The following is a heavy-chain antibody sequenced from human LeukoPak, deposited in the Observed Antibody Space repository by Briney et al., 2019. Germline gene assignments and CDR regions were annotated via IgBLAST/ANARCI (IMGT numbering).Heavy chain of an antibody. CDR3: ARYSFPVGRHFDY. CDR2: VSYSGPT. D-gene: IGHD1-26*01. CDR1: GCSIRSNGYF. J-gene: IGHJ4*02. Sequence: SNTRSLTGTVSGCSIRSNGYFWSWIRQPPAKGLEGIGTVSYSGPTYYNPSLQSRVRMSVVTSTDHFSLTLSAVTAADTAVYYCARYSFPVGRHFDYWGQGTLVTVSS. V-gene: IGHV4-39*02.